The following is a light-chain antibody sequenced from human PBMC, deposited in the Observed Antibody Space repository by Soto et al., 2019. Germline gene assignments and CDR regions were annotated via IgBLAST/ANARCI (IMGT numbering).Light chain of an antibody. V-gene: IGKV3-20*01. Sequence: EIVLTQSPGTLSLSPGESATLSCRASQTVGSDYLAWYQQRPGQAPRLLIYGASSRATGIPDRFSGSGSGTDFTLTISRLEPADFAVYYCQQYLNSAQTFCQGTQVESK. J-gene: IGKJ1*01. CDR1: QTVGSDY. CDR3: QQYLNSAQT. CDR2: GAS.